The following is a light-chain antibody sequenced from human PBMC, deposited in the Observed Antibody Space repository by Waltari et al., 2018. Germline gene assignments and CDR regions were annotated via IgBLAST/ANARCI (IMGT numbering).Light chain of an antibody. Sequence: EIVLTQSPGTLSLSPGERATLSCRASQSVSSSYLAWYQQKPGQPPRLRIYGAASRATGIPDRFSGSGSGTDFTLTISRLEPEDFAVYYCQQFGFSRYTFGQGTKLEIK. J-gene: IGKJ2*01. V-gene: IGKV3-20*01. CDR3: QQFGFSRYT. CDR1: QSVSSSY. CDR2: GAA.